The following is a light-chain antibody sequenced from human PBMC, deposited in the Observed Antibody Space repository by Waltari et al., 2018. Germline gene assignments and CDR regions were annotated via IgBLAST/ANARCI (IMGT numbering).Light chain of an antibody. CDR1: SSDSGGYNY. Sequence: SALTQPDSVSGSPGQSITIPCSGISSDSGGYNYVSWHQQHPGEAPKVIIYDVTNRPSGVSNRFSGSKSGSSASLTISGLQPEDEADYYCSSFTSSTTGIFGGGTKLTVL. CDR3: SSFTSSTTGI. CDR2: DVT. J-gene: IGLJ2*01. V-gene: IGLV2-14*03.